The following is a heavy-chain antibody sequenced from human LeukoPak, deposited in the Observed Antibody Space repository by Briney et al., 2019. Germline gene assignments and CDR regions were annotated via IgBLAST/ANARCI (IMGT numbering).Heavy chain of an antibody. Sequence: ASVKVSCKASGGTFSSYAISWVRQAPGQGLEWMGRIIPILGIANYAQKFQGRVTITADKSTSTAYMELSSLRSEDTAVYYCARVSGEYSSSFWAYWGQGTLVTVSS. CDR1: GGTFSSYA. CDR2: IIPILGIA. V-gene: IGHV1-69*04. CDR3: ARVSGEYSSSFWAY. J-gene: IGHJ4*02. D-gene: IGHD6-6*01.